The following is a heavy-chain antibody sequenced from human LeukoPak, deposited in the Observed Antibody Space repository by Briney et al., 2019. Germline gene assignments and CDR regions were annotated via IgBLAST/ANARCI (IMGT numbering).Heavy chain of an antibody. CDR2: IYSGGST. D-gene: IGHD3-9*01. CDR3: ARAYYDILTGYYGPPYYFDY. Sequence: GGSLRLSCAASGFTFSSYAMSWVRQAPGKGLEGVSVIYSGGSTYYADSVKGRFTISRDNSKNTLYLQMNSLRAEDTAVYYCARAYYDILTGYYGPPYYFDYWGQGTLVTVSS. J-gene: IGHJ4*02. V-gene: IGHV3-53*01. CDR1: GFTFSSYA.